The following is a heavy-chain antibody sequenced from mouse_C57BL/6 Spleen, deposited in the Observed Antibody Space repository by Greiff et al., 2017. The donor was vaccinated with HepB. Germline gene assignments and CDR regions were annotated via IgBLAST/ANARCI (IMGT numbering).Heavy chain of an antibody. Sequence: VKLQQPGAELVKPGASVKLSCKASGYTFTSYWMQWVKQRPGQGLEWIGEIDPSDSYTNYNQKFKGKATLTVDTSSSTAYMQLSSLTSEDSAVYYCARGTTVYFDVWGTGTTVTVSS. J-gene: IGHJ1*03. CDR1: GYTFTSYW. CDR3: ARGTTVYFDV. D-gene: IGHD1-1*01. V-gene: IGHV1-50*01. CDR2: IDPSDSYT.